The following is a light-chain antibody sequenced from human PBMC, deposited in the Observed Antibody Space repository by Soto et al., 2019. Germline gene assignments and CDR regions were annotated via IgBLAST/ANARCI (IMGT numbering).Light chain of an antibody. J-gene: IGKJ5*01. CDR3: LQYKNSPIT. CDR2: AAS. Sequence: DIQMNQSPAPLSASEGERVTVTCRASQTISSWLAWYQQKPGKAPKLLIFAASSLQSGVPSRFSGSGSGTDFTLTISSLQPEDFATYYCLQYKNSPITFGQGTRLDIK. V-gene: IGKV1-5*01. CDR1: QTISSW.